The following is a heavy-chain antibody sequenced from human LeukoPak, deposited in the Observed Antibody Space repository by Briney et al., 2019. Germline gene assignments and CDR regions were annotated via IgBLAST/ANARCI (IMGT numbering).Heavy chain of an antibody. Sequence: SETLSLTCTVSGGSISSYYWSWIRQPAGKGLEWIGRIYTSGSTNHNPSLKSRVTMSVDTSKNQFSLKLSSVTAADTAVYYCARHASFRGYDSSGYNFDYWGQGTLVTVSS. J-gene: IGHJ4*02. CDR1: GGSISSYY. CDR2: IYTSGST. D-gene: IGHD3-22*01. V-gene: IGHV4-4*07. CDR3: ARHASFRGYDSSGYNFDY.